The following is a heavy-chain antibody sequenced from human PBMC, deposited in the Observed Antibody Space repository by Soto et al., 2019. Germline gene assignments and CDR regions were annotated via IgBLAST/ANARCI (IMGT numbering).Heavy chain of an antibody. D-gene: IGHD5-12*01. CDR1: GCSISSYY. V-gene: IGHV4-59*01. CDR2: IYYSGST. J-gene: IGHJ4*02. Sequence: SETLSLTCTVSGCSISSYYWSWIRQPPGKGLEWIGYIYYSGSTNYNPSLKSRVTISVDTSKNQFSLKLSSVTAADTAVYYCVGYVARYDTDYWCQGTLVTVSS. CDR3: VGYVARYDTDY.